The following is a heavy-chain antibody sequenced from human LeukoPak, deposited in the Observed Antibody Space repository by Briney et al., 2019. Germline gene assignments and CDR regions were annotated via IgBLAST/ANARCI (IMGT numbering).Heavy chain of an antibody. D-gene: IGHD3-9*01. CDR2: INPNSGGT. CDR3: ARYPGDILTGYLPRWEYYFDY. Sequence: GASVKVSCKASGYTFTGYYMHWVRPAPGQGLAWMGWINPNSGGTNYAQKFQGRVTMTRDTSISTAYMELSRLRSDDTAVYYCARYPGDILTGYLPRWEYYFDYWGQGALVTVSS. CDR1: GYTFTGYY. V-gene: IGHV1-2*02. J-gene: IGHJ4*02.